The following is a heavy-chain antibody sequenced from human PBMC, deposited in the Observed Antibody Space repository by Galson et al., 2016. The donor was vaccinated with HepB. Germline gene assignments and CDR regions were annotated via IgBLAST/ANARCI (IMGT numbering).Heavy chain of an antibody. Sequence: SLRLSCAASGFIFNNFAMTWVRQVPGKGLEWVSSLGGSGGTTYYADSVKGRFVISRDNSRSLMYLEMTGLRADDAAVYYCARPLLPESSWLDSWGRGTLVSVSS. CDR1: GFIFNNFA. D-gene: IGHD3-3*01. CDR3: ARPLLPESSWLDS. J-gene: IGHJ5*01. CDR2: LGGSGGTT. V-gene: IGHV3-23*01.